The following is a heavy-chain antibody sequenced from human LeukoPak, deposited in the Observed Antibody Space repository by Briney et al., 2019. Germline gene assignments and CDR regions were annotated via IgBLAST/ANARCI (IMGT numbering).Heavy chain of an antibody. CDR2: INHSGST. CDR1: DGSFSGYY. V-gene: IGHV4-34*01. J-gene: IGHJ4*02. D-gene: IGHD6-19*01. Sequence: SETLSLTCAVYDGSFSGYYWSWIRQPPGKGLEWIGEINHSGSTNYNPSLKNRVTISVDTSKNQFSLKLSSVTATDTAVYYCARRSSSGWFDYWGQGALVTVSS. CDR3: ARRSSSGWFDY.